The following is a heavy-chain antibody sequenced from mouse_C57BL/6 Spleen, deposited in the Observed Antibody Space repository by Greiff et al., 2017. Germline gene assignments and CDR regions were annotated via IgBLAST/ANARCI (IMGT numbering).Heavy chain of an antibody. Sequence: VQLQQSGAELVRPGASVKLSCTASGFNIKDDYMHWVKQRPEQGLEWIGWIDPENGDTEYASKFQGKATITADTSSNTAYLQRSSLTSDDTAVYYCSYYGNSYYFDDWGKGTTLTVSS. CDR1: GFNIKDDY. V-gene: IGHV14-4*01. J-gene: IGHJ2*01. CDR3: SYYGNSYYFDD. D-gene: IGHD2-1*01. CDR2: IDPENGDT.